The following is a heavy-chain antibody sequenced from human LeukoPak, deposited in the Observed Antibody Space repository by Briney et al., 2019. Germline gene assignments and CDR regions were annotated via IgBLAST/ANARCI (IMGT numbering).Heavy chain of an antibody. CDR2: ISYDGSNK. D-gene: IGHD2-15*01. CDR3: ARDLLGVSYGMDV. Sequence: GRSLRLSCAAPGFTFSSYAMHWVRQAPGKGLEWVAVISYDGSNKYYADSVKGRFTISRDNSKNTLYLQMNSLRAEDTAVYYCARDLLGVSYGMDVWGQGTTVTVSS. V-gene: IGHV3-30*04. CDR1: GFTFSSYA. J-gene: IGHJ6*02.